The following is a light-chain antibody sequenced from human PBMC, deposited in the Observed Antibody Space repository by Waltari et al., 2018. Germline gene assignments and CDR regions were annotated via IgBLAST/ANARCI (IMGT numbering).Light chain of an antibody. J-gene: IGLJ2*01. CDR3: QSYDNRLSGVI. CDR1: SSNIGASSA. V-gene: IGLV1-40*01. Sequence: QSVLTQPPSLSGAPGQRVTISCAGRSSNIGASSAVHGYQQLPGTAPKLLIYGHNNRPSGVPDRFSGSKSGTSASLAITGLQAEDEADYYCQSYDNRLSGVIFGGGTRLTVL. CDR2: GHN.